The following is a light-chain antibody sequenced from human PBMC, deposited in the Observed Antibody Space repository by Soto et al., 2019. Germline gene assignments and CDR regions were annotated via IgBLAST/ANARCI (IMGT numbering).Light chain of an antibody. CDR1: QSVSSNF. CDR3: QQYVSSPLT. Sequence: EIVLTQSPGTLSLSPGERATLSCRASQSVSSNFLAWYQEKPGQAPRLLIYGASKRATGIPDRFSGSGSGTDFTLTISRLEPEDFAVYYCQQYVSSPLTFGGGTKVDIK. J-gene: IGKJ4*01. V-gene: IGKV3-20*01. CDR2: GAS.